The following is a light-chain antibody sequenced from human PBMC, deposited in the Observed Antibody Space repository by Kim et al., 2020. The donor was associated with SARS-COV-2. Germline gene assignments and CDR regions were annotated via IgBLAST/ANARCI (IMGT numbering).Light chain of an antibody. CDR1: SLRSYY. J-gene: IGLJ3*02. CDR3: NSRDSSGNHWV. V-gene: IGLV3-19*01. CDR2: GKN. Sequence: SSELPQDPAVSVALGQTVRITCQGDSLRSYYASWYQQKPGQAPVLVIYGKNNRPSGIPDRFSGSSSGNTASLTITGAQAEDEADYYCNSRDSSGNHWVFG.